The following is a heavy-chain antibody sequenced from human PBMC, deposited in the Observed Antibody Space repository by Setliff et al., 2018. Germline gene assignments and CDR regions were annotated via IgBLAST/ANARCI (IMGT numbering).Heavy chain of an antibody. J-gene: IGHJ4*02. Sequence: SETLSLTCTVSGDSISSSSYFWGWIRQPPGKGLECIGTIYFGGSTYYNPSLKSRVTIFVDTSRNQFSLKLSSVTAADTALYYCTVYNTGSSKDHYWGQGTPVTVSS. V-gene: IGHV4-39*01. CDR2: IYFGGST. CDR1: GDSISSSSYF. D-gene: IGHD2-8*02. CDR3: TVYNTGSSKDHY.